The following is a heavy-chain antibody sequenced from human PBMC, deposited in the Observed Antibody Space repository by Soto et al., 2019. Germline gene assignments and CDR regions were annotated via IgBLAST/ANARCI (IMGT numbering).Heavy chain of an antibody. CDR2: IYSGGST. Sequence: EVQLVESGGGLVQPGGSLRLSCAASGFTVSSNYMSWVRQAPGKGLEWVSVIYSGGSTYYADSVKGRFTMSRDNSSHTRYLQMIGLRAKVTAVYYCASILKPAGWYNWFDPWGQGALV. D-gene: IGHD2-15*01. J-gene: IGHJ5*02. CDR1: GFTVSSNY. V-gene: IGHV3-66*01. CDR3: ASILKPAGWYNWFDP.